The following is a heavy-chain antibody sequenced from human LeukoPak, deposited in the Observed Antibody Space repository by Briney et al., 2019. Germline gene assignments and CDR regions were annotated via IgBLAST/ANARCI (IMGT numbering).Heavy chain of an antibody. J-gene: IGHJ4*02. Sequence: PGGSLRLSGAASGFTFSSYSMNWVRQAPGKGLEWVSSISSSSSYIYYADSVKGRFTISRDNAKNSLYLQMNSLRAEDTAVYYCAREGATAFDYWGQGTLVTVSS. V-gene: IGHV3-21*01. CDR1: GFTFSSYS. CDR3: AREGATAFDY. D-gene: IGHD1-26*01. CDR2: ISSSSSYI.